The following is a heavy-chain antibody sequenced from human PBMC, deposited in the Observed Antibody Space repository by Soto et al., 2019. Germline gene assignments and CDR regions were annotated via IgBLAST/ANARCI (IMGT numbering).Heavy chain of an antibody. CDR1: GFTFNNFA. V-gene: IGHV3-23*01. CDR3: AKVQLPHSNYGGGYLLDF. CDR2: VSSGGDNT. J-gene: IGHJ4*02. D-gene: IGHD4-4*01. Sequence: EVQLLQSGGGLGQPGGSLTLSCAASGFTFNNFAMTWVRQAPGKGLEWVSSVSSGGDNTWYADSVKGRFTLSRDNPKNTLYLHMNILSAADTAVYYCAKVQLPHSNYGGGYLLDFWGQGTLVTVSS.